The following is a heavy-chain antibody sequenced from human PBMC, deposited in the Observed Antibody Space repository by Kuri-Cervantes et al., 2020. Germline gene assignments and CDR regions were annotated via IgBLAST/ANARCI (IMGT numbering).Heavy chain of an antibody. D-gene: IGHD3-10*01. CDR1: GFTFSSYA. V-gene: IGHV3-23*01. CDR2: ISGSGGST. Sequence: GESLKISCAASGFTFSSYAMSWVRQAPGKGLDWVSAISGSGGSTYYADSVKGRFTISRDNSKNTLYLQMNSLRAEDTAVYYCARTALLWFGELLERRTDAFDIWGQGTMVTVSS. J-gene: IGHJ3*02. CDR3: ARTALLWFGELLERRTDAFDI.